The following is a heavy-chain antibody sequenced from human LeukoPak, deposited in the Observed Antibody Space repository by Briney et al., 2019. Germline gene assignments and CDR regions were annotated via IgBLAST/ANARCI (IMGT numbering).Heavy chain of an antibody. V-gene: IGHV3-23*01. J-gene: IGHJ5*02. CDR2: ISGSGAST. D-gene: IGHD3-22*01. Sequence: GGSLRLSCVASGFTFGSHAMNWVRQAPGKGPEWVSAISGSGASTYYADSVKGRFTISRDNSKNTLYLQMNSLRPEDTAVYYCARDQGHYYDSSGYSPWGQGTLVTVSS. CDR1: GFTFGSHA. CDR3: ARDQGHYYDSSGYSP.